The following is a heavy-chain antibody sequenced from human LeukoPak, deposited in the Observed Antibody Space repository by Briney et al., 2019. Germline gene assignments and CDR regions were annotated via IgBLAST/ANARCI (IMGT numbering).Heavy chain of an antibody. CDR1: GYTFTSYG. CDR3: AREVGGIVVVPAAMDY. D-gene: IGHD2-2*01. Sequence: APVRVSCKASGYTFTSYGISWVRQAPGQGLEWMGWISAYNGNTNYAQKLQGRVTMTTDTSTSTAYMELRSLRSDDTAVYYCAREVGGIVVVPAAMDYWGQGTLVTVSS. CDR2: ISAYNGNT. V-gene: IGHV1-18*01. J-gene: IGHJ4*02.